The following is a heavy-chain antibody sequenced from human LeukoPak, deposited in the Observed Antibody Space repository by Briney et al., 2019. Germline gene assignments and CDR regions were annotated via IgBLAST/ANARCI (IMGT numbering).Heavy chain of an antibody. Sequence: GGSLRLSCTASGFTFSSYAMNWVRQAPGKGLEWVSGIGAGGTFTYYADSVKGRFTIFRDNSKNTLYLQLNSLRAEDTAVYYCARGSSSWYYFDYWGQGTLVTVPS. V-gene: IGHV3-23*01. CDR2: IGAGGTFT. D-gene: IGHD6-13*01. CDR3: ARGSSSWYYFDY. J-gene: IGHJ4*02. CDR1: GFTFSSYA.